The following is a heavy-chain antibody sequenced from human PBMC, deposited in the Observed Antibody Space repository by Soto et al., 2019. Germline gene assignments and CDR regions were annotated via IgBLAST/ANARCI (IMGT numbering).Heavy chain of an antibody. D-gene: IGHD6-19*01. Sequence: AAVKVSCKASGYTFTSYAMHWVRQAPGQRLEWMGWINAGNGNTKYSQKFQGRVTITRDTSASTAYMELSSLRSEDTAVYYCARGLYSSGWYGWFDPWGQGTLVTVSS. J-gene: IGHJ5*02. CDR3: ARGLYSSGWYGWFDP. CDR1: GYTFTSYA. CDR2: INAGNGNT. V-gene: IGHV1-3*01.